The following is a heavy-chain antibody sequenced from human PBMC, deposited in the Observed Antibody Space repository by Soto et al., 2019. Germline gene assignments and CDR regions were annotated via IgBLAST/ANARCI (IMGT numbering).Heavy chain of an antibody. J-gene: IGHJ5*02. CDR3: VRGEMRSSSGHTWFDP. V-gene: IGHV3-13*01. CDR2: INVGGDT. D-gene: IGHD6-6*01. Sequence: PGGSLRLSCAASGFTVSTYEMHWVRQGTGKGLEWVSRINVGGDTFYSGSVKGRFTVSRDYARNSAYLQMNSLRVGDTAVYYCVRGEMRSSSGHTWFDPWGQGVLVTVSS. CDR1: GFTVSTYE.